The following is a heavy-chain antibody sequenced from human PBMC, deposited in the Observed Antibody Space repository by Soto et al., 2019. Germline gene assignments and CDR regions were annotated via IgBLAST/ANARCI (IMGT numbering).Heavy chain of an antibody. V-gene: IGHV4-59*01. Sequence: SETLSLTCTVSGGSISSYYWSWIRQPPGKGLEWIGYIYYSGSTNYNPSLKSRVTISVDTSKNQFPLKLSSVTAADTAVYYCAREGDGYNYYFDYWGQGTLVTVSS. CDR1: GGSISSYY. CDR2: IYYSGST. J-gene: IGHJ4*02. D-gene: IGHD5-12*01. CDR3: AREGDGYNYYFDY.